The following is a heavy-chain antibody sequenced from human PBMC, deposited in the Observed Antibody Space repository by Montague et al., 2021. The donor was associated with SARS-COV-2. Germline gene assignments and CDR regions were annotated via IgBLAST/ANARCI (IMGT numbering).Heavy chain of an antibody. Sequence: SETLSLTCAVSGGSFSRYYWSWIRQPPGKGLEWIGEISQSGNTKYNPSLQSRVSISLDTSRNQFSLNVSSATAADTAIYYCARLGDGIVPSPILGLGPYYSFYYMDVWGKGTTVTVSS. CDR3: ARLGDGIVPSPILGLGPYYSFYYMDV. V-gene: IGHV4-34*01. D-gene: IGHD2-2*02. J-gene: IGHJ6*03. CDR2: ISQSGNT. CDR1: GGSFSRYY.